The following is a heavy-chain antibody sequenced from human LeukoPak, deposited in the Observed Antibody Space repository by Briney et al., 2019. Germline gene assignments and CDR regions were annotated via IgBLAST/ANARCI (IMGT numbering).Heavy chain of an antibody. CDR3: AREGELMVYAISY. CDR1: GGSISSGDYY. D-gene: IGHD2-8*01. CDR2: IYYSGST. V-gene: IGHV4-30-4*01. Sequence: SQTLSLTCTVSGGSISSGDYYWSWIRQPPGKGLEWIGYIYYSGSTYYNPSLKSRVTIPVDTSKNQFSLKLSSVTAADTAVYYCAREGELMVYAISYWGQGTLVTVSS. J-gene: IGHJ4*02.